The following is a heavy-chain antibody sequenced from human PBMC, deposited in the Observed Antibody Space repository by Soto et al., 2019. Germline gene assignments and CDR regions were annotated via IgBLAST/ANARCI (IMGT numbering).Heavy chain of an antibody. CDR2: ISSSSSSI. CDR3: AKYTYSSSLDY. V-gene: IGHV3-48*01. Sequence: PGGSLRLSCAASGFTFSSYAMSWVRQAPGKGLEWVSYISSSSSSIYYADSVKGRFTISRDNAKNSLYLQMNSLRAEDTAVYYCAKYTYSSSLDYWGQGTLVTVSS. D-gene: IGHD6-13*01. J-gene: IGHJ4*02. CDR1: GFTFSSYA.